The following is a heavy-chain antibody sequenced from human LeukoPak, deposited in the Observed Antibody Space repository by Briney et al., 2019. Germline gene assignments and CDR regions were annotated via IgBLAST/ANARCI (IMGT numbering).Heavy chain of an antibody. CDR1: GYTFTSYD. J-gene: IGHJ4*02. Sequence: ASVKVSCKASGYTFTSYDINWVRQATGQGLEWMGWMNPNSGNTGYAQKFQGRVTITRNTSISTAYMELSSLRSEDTAVYYCARCGDSSSWYGYYFDYWGQGTLVTVSS. CDR2: MNPNSGNT. V-gene: IGHV1-8*03. CDR3: ARCGDSSSWYGYYFDY. D-gene: IGHD6-13*01.